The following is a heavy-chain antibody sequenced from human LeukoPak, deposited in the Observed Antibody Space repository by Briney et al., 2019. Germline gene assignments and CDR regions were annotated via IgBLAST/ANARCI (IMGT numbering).Heavy chain of an antibody. CDR2: IYTSGST. J-gene: IGHJ6*03. CDR3: ARDRDIVVVVAATPYYYYYMDV. CDR1: GGSISSGSYY. Sequence: SQTLSLTCTVPGGSISSGSYYWSWIRQPAGKGLEWIGRIYTSGSTNYNPSLKSRVTISVDTSKNQFSLKLSSVTAADTAVYYCARDRDIVVVVAATPYYYYYMDVWGKGTTVTVSS. V-gene: IGHV4-61*02. D-gene: IGHD2-15*01.